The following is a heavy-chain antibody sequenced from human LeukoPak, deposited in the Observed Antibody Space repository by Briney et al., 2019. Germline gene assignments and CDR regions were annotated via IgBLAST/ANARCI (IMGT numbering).Heavy chain of an antibody. D-gene: IGHD2-15*01. CDR2: ISYDGSNK. Sequence: PGRSLRLSCAASGFTFSSYGMHWVRQAPGKGLEWVAVISYDGSNKYYADSVKGRFTISRDNSKNTLYLQMNSPRAEDKAVYYCAKEGGGFCSGGSCYSWDYFDYWGQGTLVTASS. V-gene: IGHV3-30*18. J-gene: IGHJ4*02. CDR3: AKEGGGFCSGGSCYSWDYFDY. CDR1: GFTFSSYG.